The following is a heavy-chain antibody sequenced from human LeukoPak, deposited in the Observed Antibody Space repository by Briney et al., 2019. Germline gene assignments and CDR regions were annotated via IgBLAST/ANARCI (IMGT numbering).Heavy chain of an antibody. J-gene: IGHJ4*02. Sequence: ASVKVSCKTSGGTFSSYAISWVRQAPGQGLEWMGGIIPIFGTANYAQKFQGRVTITADESTSTAYMELSSLRSDDTAVYYCARDYCSSTSCLFDYWGQGTLVTVSS. CDR2: IIPIFGTA. CDR3: ARDYCSSTSCLFDY. CDR1: GGTFSSYA. V-gene: IGHV1-69*01. D-gene: IGHD2-2*01.